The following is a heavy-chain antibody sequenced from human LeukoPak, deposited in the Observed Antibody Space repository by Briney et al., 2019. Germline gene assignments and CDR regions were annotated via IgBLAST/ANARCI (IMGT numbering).Heavy chain of an antibody. CDR3: ARAPPIIAVAGSAFDI. J-gene: IGHJ3*02. D-gene: IGHD6-19*01. V-gene: IGHV4-59*06. CDR2: IYYSGSF. Sequence: KPSETLSLTCTVSGGSIYNYYWSWIRQHPGKGLEWIGYIYYSGSFYYNPSLKSRVTISVDTSKNQFSLKLSSVTAADTAVYYCARAPPIIAVAGSAFDIWGQGTMVTVSS. CDR1: GGSIYNYY.